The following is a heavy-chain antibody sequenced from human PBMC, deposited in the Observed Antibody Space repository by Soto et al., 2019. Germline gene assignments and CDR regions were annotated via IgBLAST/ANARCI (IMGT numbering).Heavy chain of an antibody. D-gene: IGHD1-26*01. CDR1: GFTFSGSA. Sequence: GGSLRLSCAASGFTFSGSAMHWVRQASGKGLEWVGRIRSKANSYATAYAASVKGRFTISRDESKNKAYLQMNSLKTEDTAVYYCTRLGDEEWELSAFDIWGQGTMVTVSS. CDR3: TRLGDEEWELSAFDI. CDR2: IRSKANSYAT. V-gene: IGHV3-73*01. J-gene: IGHJ3*02.